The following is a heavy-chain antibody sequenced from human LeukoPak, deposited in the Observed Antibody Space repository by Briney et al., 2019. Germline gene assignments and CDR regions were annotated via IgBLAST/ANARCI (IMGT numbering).Heavy chain of an antibody. V-gene: IGHV4-59*08. CDR1: GGSISSYY. CDR2: IYYSGST. D-gene: IGHD3-9*01. J-gene: IGHJ3*02. CDR3: ARHYRYYDILTGDDAFDI. Sequence: SETLSLTCTVSGGSISSYYWSWIRQPPGKGLEWIGYIYYSGSTNYNPSLKSRVTISVDTSKNQFSLKLSSVTAADTAVYYCARHYRYYDILTGDDAFDIWGQRTMVTVSS.